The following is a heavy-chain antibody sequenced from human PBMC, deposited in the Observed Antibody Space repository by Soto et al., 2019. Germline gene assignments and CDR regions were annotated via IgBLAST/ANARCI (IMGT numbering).Heavy chain of an antibody. CDR1: GFSVSSSH. D-gene: IGHD3-10*01. V-gene: IGHV3-53*01. J-gene: IGHJ5*02. CDR2: IYSGGAT. CDR3: AGVGPYDSGSYMLRYNWFDP. Sequence: EVQLVDSGGGLIQPGGSLRLSCAAAGFSVSSSHMNWVRQAPGKGLEWVSVIYSGGATNYAVSVKGRFTISRDKSKNTVYLQMNSLRAEDTAVYYCAGVGPYDSGSYMLRYNWFDPWGQGTLVTVSS.